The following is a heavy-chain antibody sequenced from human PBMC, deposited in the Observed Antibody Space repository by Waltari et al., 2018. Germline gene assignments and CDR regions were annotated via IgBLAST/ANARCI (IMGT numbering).Heavy chain of an antibody. J-gene: IGHJ4*02. CDR3: VTDVSGWYVN. D-gene: IGHD6-19*01. CDR2: IKQDGSAK. Sequence: EVQLVESGGGLVQPGGSLRLSCSASGFNLSTYWMTWVRQAPGGGLEGVANIKQDGSAKYYVDSVRGRSTICRDNANNSLFLQINSLRDDDTAVYYCVTDVSGWYVNWGQGTSVTVSS. CDR1: GFNLSTYW. V-gene: IGHV3-7*01.